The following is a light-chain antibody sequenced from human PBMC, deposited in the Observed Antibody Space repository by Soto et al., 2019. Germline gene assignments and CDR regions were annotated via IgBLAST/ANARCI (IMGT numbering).Light chain of an antibody. CDR2: DAS. V-gene: IGKV1-5*01. Sequence: DIQMTQSPSTLSASVGDRVTITCRASQSISSWLAWYQQKPGKAPKLLIYDASSLESGVPSRFSGSGTGTEFTLTIRSLQPDDFATYYFQQYNSYPMYTFGQGTKLEIK. J-gene: IGKJ2*01. CDR1: QSISSW. CDR3: QQYNSYPMYT.